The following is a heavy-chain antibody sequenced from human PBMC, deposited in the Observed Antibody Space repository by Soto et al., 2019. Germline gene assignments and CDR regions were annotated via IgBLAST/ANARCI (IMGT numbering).Heavy chain of an antibody. J-gene: IGHJ6*02. CDR3: ARDGVDIVAYYGMDV. Sequence: QVQLVESGGGVVQPGRSLRLSCAASGFTFSSYAMHWLRQAPGKGLERVAVISYDGSNKYYADSVKGRFTISRDNSKNTLYLQMNSLRAEDTAVYYCARDGVDIVAYYGMDVWGQGTTVTVSS. D-gene: IGHD5-12*01. CDR1: GFTFSSYA. CDR2: ISYDGSNK. V-gene: IGHV3-30-3*01.